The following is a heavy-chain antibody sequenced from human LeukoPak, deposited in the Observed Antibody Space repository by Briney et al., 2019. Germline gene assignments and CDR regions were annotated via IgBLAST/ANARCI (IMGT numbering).Heavy chain of an antibody. D-gene: IGHD1-26*01. Sequence: ASVKVSCKASGGTFSSYAISWVRQAPGQGLEWMGGIIPIFGTANYAQKFQGRVTITADESTSTAYMELSSLRSEDTAVYYCASIRGAATFDYWGQGTLVTVSS. J-gene: IGHJ4*02. V-gene: IGHV1-69*01. CDR1: GGTFSSYA. CDR3: ASIRGAATFDY. CDR2: IIPIFGTA.